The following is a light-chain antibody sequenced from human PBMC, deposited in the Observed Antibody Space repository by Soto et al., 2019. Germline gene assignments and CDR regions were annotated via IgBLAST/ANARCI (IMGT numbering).Light chain of an antibody. V-gene: IGKV1-5*01. CDR3: QEYTSAT. J-gene: IGKJ2*01. CDR2: DAS. CDR1: QSISDW. Sequence: DIRMTQSPSTLSASVGDRVTITCRAGQSISDWLAWYQQIPGKAPKLLIFDASTLQSGVPSRFSGSGSGTEFTLTISSLQPDDFGTYYCQEYTSATFGRGTRLEIK.